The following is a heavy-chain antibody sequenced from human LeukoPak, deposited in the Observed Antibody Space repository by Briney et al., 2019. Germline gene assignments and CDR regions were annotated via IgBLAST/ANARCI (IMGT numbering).Heavy chain of an antibody. CDR3: ARAELGYCSSTSCYTTPTFDY. CDR1: GYTFTSYG. V-gene: IGHV1-18*01. J-gene: IGHJ4*02. D-gene: IGHD2-2*02. CDR2: ISAYNGNT. Sequence: ASVKVSCEASGYTFTSYGISWVRQAPGQGLEWMGWISAYNGNTNYAQKLQGRVTMTTDTSTSTAYMELRSLRSDDTAVYYCARAELGYCSSTSCYTTPTFDYWGQGTLVTVSS.